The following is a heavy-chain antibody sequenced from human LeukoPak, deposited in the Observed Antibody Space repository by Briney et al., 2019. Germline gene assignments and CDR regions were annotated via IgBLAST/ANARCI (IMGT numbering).Heavy chain of an antibody. CDR3: ARSLAVAGTSNNWFDP. Sequence: SQTLPLTCTVSGGSISSGSYYWSWIRQPAGKGLEWIGRIYTSGSTNYNPSLKSRVTISVDTSKNQFSLKLSSVTAADTAVYYCARSLAVAGTSNNWFDPWGQGTLVTVSS. CDR2: IYTSGST. CDR1: GGSISSGSYY. V-gene: IGHV4-61*02. J-gene: IGHJ5*02. D-gene: IGHD6-19*01.